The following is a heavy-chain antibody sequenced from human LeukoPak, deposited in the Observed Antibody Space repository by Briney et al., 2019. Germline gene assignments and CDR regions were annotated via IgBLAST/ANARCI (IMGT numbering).Heavy chain of an antibody. V-gene: IGHV3-33*01. J-gene: IGHJ4*02. CDR1: GFTFSRYG. CDR3: ARDRTLYSSAPGFDY. CDR2: ICYDGSNK. D-gene: IGHD6-19*01. Sequence: GGALRLSCAGSGFTFSRYGMHWVGQAPGKGLEGVAVICYDGSNKYYADSVKGRVTISRENSNTTLYLQINLLRADDTAVYYCARDRTLYSSAPGFDYWGQGTLVTVSS.